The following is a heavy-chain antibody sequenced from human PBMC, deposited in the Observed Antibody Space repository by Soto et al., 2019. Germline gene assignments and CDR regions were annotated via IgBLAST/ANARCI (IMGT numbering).Heavy chain of an antibody. CDR3: AREGWRYSGGMDY. Sequence: QVQLVQSGAEVQKPGSSVKVSCKASGGTFSSYSINWVRQAPGQGLEWMGEIIPIFGTANYAQKFQGRVMITAAEYTSTAYMELSSLRSDDTAVYYCAREGWRYSGGMDYWGQGTLVTVSS. D-gene: IGHD2-15*01. J-gene: IGHJ4*02. CDR2: IIPIFGTA. CDR1: GGTFSSYS. V-gene: IGHV1-69*01.